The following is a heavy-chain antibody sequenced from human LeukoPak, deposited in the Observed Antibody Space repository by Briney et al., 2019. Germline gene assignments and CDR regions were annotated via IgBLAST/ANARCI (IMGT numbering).Heavy chain of an antibody. Sequence: GGSLRLSCAASGFTFSGYGMHWVRQAPGKGLEWVALISFDGSNQYYADSVKGRFTISRDNSKNTLYLQMSSLRAEDTAVYYCAKPPEVGATVAYSDYWGQGTLVTVSS. J-gene: IGHJ4*02. CDR1: GFTFSGYG. D-gene: IGHD1-26*01. V-gene: IGHV3-30*18. CDR3: AKPPEVGATVAYSDY. CDR2: ISFDGSNQ.